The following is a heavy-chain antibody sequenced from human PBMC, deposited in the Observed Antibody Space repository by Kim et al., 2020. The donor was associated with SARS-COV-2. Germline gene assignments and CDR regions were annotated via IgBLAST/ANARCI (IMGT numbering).Heavy chain of an antibody. J-gene: IGHJ6*02. CDR1: GGSFSGYY. Sequence: SETLSLTCAVYGGSFSGYYWSWIRQPPGKGLEWIGEINHSGSTNYNPSLKSRVTISVDTSKNQFSLKLSSVTAADTAVYYCARAGDWRWGYYYYGMDVWGQGTTVTVSS. CDR2: INHSGST. CDR3: ARAGDWRWGYYYYGMDV. V-gene: IGHV4-34*01. D-gene: IGHD2-21*02.